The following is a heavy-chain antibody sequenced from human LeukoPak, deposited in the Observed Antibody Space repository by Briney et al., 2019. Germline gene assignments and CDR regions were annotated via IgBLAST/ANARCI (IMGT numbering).Heavy chain of an antibody. CDR2: INHSGST. Sequence: PSETLSLTCAVYGGSFSGYYWSWIRQPPGKGLEWIGEINHSGSTNYNPSLKSRVTISVDTSKNQFSLKLSSVTAADTAVYYCARRRYFDWLLLFWGQGTLVTVSS. J-gene: IGHJ4*02. D-gene: IGHD3-9*01. CDR1: GGSFSGYY. CDR3: ARRRYFDWLLLF. V-gene: IGHV4-34*01.